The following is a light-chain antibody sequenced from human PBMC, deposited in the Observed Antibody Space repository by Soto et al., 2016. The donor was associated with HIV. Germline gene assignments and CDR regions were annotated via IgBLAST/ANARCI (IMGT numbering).Light chain of an antibody. V-gene: IGKV1-5*03. Sequence: DIQMTQSPSSLSASVGDRVTITCRASQTVTRWLAWFQKKPGQVPKLLIYRASSLKSGVPSRFTGSGSGTEFSLTISGLQSDDSATYYCQQYDRFPWTFGQGTNVEI. CDR1: QTVTRW. CDR2: RAS. CDR3: QQYDRFPWT. J-gene: IGKJ1*01.